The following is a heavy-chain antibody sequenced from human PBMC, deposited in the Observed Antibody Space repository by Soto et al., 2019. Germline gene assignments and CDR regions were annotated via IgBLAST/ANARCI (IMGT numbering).Heavy chain of an antibody. Sequence: SETLSLTCTVSGGSVSSGSYYWSWIRQPPGKGLEWIGDIYYSGSTNYNPSLKSRVTISVDTSKNQFSLKLSSVTAADTAVYYCARGLPGIITPPDAFDIWGQGTMVTVSS. CDR2: IYYSGST. CDR3: ARGLPGIITPPDAFDI. J-gene: IGHJ3*02. V-gene: IGHV4-61*01. CDR1: GGSVSSGSYY. D-gene: IGHD3-3*01.